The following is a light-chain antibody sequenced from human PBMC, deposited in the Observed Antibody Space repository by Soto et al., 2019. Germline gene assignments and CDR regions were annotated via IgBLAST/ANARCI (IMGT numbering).Light chain of an antibody. CDR3: QQYNNWPRT. J-gene: IGKJ1*01. Sequence: EIVMTQSPATLSVSLGERATLSCRASQSVRGNLAWYQQKPGQAPRLLIYSASTRATGIPARFSGSGSGTEFTLTISSLQSEDFAVYYCQQYNNWPRTFGQGTKVEIK. CDR2: SAS. V-gene: IGKV3-15*01. CDR1: QSVRGN.